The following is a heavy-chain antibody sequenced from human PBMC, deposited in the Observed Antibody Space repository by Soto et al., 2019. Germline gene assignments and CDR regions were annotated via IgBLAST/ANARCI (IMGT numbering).Heavy chain of an antibody. D-gene: IGHD5-12*01. CDR1: GFSLSTYGMG. CDR2: IYWNDDK. Sequence: QITVKESGLTLVKPTEPLTLTCTFSGFSLSTYGMGVGWIRQPPGKALEWLALIYWNDDKRYSPSLTSRLTNTKDPSQTQVDLTMTSMDPVDTASYYCARRTRGVYDLARLWEKFDSWGQGTLVTVSS. J-gene: IGHJ4*02. CDR3: ARRTRGVYDLARLWEKFDS. V-gene: IGHV2-5*01.